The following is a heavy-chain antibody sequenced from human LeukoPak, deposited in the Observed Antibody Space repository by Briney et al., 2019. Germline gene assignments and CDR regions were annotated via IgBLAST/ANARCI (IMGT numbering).Heavy chain of an antibody. V-gene: IGHV4-59*01. CDR3: AKSLVNYDILTGFDY. CDR2: IYYSGST. Sequence: PAETLSLTCTVSGGSISDYYWSWIRQPPGKGLEWMGYIYYSGSTNYNPSLKSRVTISVDTFKNQFSLNLRSVTAADTAVYYCAKSLVNYDILTGFDYWGQGTLVTVSS. J-gene: IGHJ4*02. CDR1: GGSISDYY. D-gene: IGHD3-9*01.